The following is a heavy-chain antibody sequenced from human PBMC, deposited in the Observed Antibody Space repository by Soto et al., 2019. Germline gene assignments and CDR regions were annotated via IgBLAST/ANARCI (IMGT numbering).Heavy chain of an antibody. Sequence: SETLSLTCTVSGGSISSGGYYWSWIRQHPGKGLEWIGYIYYSGSTYYNPSLKSRVTISVDTSKNQFSLKLSSVTAADTAVYYCARGTQYYDFWSGYYPDYYYYYMDVWGKGTTVTVSS. CDR2: IYYSGST. CDR3: ARGTQYYDFWSGYYPDYYYYYMDV. J-gene: IGHJ6*03. V-gene: IGHV4-31*03. D-gene: IGHD3-3*01. CDR1: GGSISSGGYY.